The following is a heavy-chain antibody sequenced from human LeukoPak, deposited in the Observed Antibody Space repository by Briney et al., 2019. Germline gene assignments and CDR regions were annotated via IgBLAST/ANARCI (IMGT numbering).Heavy chain of an antibody. J-gene: IGHJ4*02. CDR2: INPNSGGT. V-gene: IGHV1-2*02. CDR1: GYTFTGYY. CDR3: ARDRYGVRSGSCDY. Sequence: ASVNVSCMASGYTFTGYYMHWVRQAPGQGLEWMGWINPNSGGTNYAQKFQGRVTMTRDTSISTAYMELSRLRSDDTAVYYCARDRYGVRSGSCDYWGQGTLVTVSS. D-gene: IGHD1-26*01.